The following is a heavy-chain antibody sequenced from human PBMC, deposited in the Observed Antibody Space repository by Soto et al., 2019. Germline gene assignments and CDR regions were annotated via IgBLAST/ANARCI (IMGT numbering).Heavy chain of an antibody. CDR3: ASKAAGCGDCYAFES. J-gene: IGHJ4*02. CDR2: IISLFGTA. Sequence: QVYLVQSGAEVKKPGSSVKISCTASGGIFSSNTINWVRQAAGQGLEWMGGIISLFGTANYAEKFQGRVTITADKSTKTESMELTSRRSEDTAVYYCASKAAGCGDCYAFESWGQGTLVTVSS. CDR1: GGIFSSNT. V-gene: IGHV1-69*06. D-gene: IGHD2-21*01.